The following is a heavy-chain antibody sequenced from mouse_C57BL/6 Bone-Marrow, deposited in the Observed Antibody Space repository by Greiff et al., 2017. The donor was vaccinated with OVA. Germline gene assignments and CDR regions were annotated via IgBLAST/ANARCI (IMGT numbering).Heavy chain of an antibody. CDR3: ARAHFYYGSRTGYFGV. Sequence: EVKLMESGGGLVKPGGSLKLSCAASGFTFSSYAMSWVRQTPEKRLEWVATISDGGSYTYYPDNVKGRFTIPRDNATNNLYLHMSHLKPEDTAMYYCARAHFYYGSRTGYFGVWGTRTTVTVSS. V-gene: IGHV5-4*03. CDR2: ISDGGSYT. J-gene: IGHJ1*03. D-gene: IGHD1-1*01. CDR1: GFTFSSYA.